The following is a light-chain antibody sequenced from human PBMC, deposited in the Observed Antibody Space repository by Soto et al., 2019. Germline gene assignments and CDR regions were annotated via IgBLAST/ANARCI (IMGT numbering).Light chain of an antibody. Sequence: DIQMTQSPSTLSASVGDRVTITCRASQSISSWLAWYQQKPGKAPKLLIYKASSLESGVPSRVSGSGSGTESTLTISSLQPDDFATYYSQQYNSYSYTFGQGTKLQIK. V-gene: IGKV1-5*03. CDR1: QSISSW. CDR3: QQYNSYSYT. CDR2: KAS. J-gene: IGKJ2*01.